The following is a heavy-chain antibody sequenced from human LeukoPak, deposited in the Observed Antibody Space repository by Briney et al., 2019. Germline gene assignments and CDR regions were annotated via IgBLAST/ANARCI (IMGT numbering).Heavy chain of an antibody. CDR2: INPSGGST. CDR1: GYTFTSYY. Sequence: GASVTVSCKASGYTFTSYYMHWVRQAPGQGLEWMGLINPSGGSTSYAQKFQGRVTMTRDTSTSTVYMELSSLRSEDTAVYYCASTTSLAVAGYYFDYWGQGTLVTVSS. D-gene: IGHD6-19*01. CDR3: ASTTSLAVAGYYFDY. V-gene: IGHV1-46*01. J-gene: IGHJ4*02.